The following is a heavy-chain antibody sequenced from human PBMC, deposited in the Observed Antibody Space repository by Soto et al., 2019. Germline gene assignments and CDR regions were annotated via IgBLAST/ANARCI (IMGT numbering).Heavy chain of an antibody. D-gene: IGHD4-17*01. Sequence: QVQLVQSGAEVKKPGSSVKVSCKASGGTFSSYAISWVRQAPGQGLEWMGGIIPIFGTANYAQKCQGRVTITADESTSTAYMELSSLRSEDTAVYYCARELNGDYVHGPYYYYYGMDVWGQGTTVTVSS. CDR1: GGTFSSYA. CDR3: ARELNGDYVHGPYYYYYGMDV. J-gene: IGHJ6*02. V-gene: IGHV1-69*01. CDR2: IIPIFGTA.